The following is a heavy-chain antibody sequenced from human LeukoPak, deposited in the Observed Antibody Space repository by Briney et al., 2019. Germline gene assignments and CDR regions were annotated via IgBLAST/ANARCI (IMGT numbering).Heavy chain of an antibody. CDR3: AKDIGSSSWYLGT. CDR2: ISWNRGSI. J-gene: IGHJ5*02. D-gene: IGHD6-13*01. CDR1: GFTFDDYA. V-gene: IGHV3-9*01. Sequence: PGGSLRLSCAASGFTFDDYAMHWVRQAPGKGLERVSGISWNRGSIGHADSVKGRFTISRDNAKHSLYLEMNSLRAEDTALYYCAKDIGSSSWYLGTWGQGTLVTVSS.